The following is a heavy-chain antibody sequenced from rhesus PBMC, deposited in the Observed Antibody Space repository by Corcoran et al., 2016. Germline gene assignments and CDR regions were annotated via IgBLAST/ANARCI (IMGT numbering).Heavy chain of an antibody. CDR1: GFTFGSYA. V-gene: IGHV1-198*02. CDR2: INPVVGIT. J-gene: IGHJ4*01. CDR3: ARGVTVTTPNFDY. Sequence: QVQLVQSGAEVKKPGASVKVSCKASGFTFGSYAISSVRQAPGPGLEWMGVINPVVGITNYEGKFQGRVTITADTSTSTAYMELSSLRAEDTAVYYCARGVTVTTPNFDYWGQGVLVTVSS. D-gene: IGHD4-23*01.